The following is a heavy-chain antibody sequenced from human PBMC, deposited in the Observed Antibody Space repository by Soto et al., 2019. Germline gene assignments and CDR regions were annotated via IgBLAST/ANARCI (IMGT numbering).Heavy chain of an antibody. V-gene: IGHV1-2*04. Sequence: QVQLVQSGAEVRKPGASVTVSCRSSGDSFNDYYIHWVRQAPGQGVEWMGWINPNGGVTKYAQKFQSWVSMTRDTSIRTVYMQLSRLRSDDTAVYYCARESGGATATLDYYYFYMDVWGTGTTVTVSS. CDR1: GDSFNDYY. D-gene: IGHD5-12*01. J-gene: IGHJ6*03. CDR3: ARESGGATATLDYYYFYMDV. CDR2: INPNGGVT.